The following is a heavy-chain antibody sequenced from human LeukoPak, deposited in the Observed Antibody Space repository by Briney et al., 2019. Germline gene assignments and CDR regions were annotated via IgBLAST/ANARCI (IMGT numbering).Heavy chain of an antibody. CDR3: ARDLFNAFDI. Sequence: QPGGSLRLSCAVSGFTFSSFAMSWVRPAPGKGLEWVSAISGSGGSTYYAGSAKGRFTISRDNAKNSLYLQMNSLRDEDTAVYYCARDLFNAFDIWGQGTMVTVSS. CDR1: GFTFSSFA. J-gene: IGHJ3*02. CDR2: ISGSGGST. V-gene: IGHV3-23*01. D-gene: IGHD2-21*01.